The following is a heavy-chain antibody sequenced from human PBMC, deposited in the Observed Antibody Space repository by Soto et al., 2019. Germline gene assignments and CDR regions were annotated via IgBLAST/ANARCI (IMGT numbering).Heavy chain of an antibody. Sequence: QVQLQQSGPGLVKPSQTLSLTCDISGDSVSSNRGAWTWIRQSPSRGLEWLGRTYYRSKWYTEYGLSVKSRITINADTCKNQFSLQLNSVTPEDAAVYYCARWDHDYGYLDVWGLGTTVTVSS. CDR1: GDSVSSNRGA. J-gene: IGHJ6*02. D-gene: IGHD4-17*01. CDR2: TYYRSKWYT. CDR3: ARWDHDYGYLDV. V-gene: IGHV6-1*01.